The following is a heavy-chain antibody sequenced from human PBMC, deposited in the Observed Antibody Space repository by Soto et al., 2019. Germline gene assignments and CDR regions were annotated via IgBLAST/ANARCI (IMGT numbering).Heavy chain of an antibody. J-gene: IGHJ6*02. V-gene: IGHV4-61*01. Sequence: SETLSLTCTVSGDSVTSVSDYWSWIRQPPGKGLEWIGYIYYSGSADYNPSLGSRVTISIDTSKNQFSLKLTSVTAADTAVYYCARGVGFGYYYYHMDLWGQGTTV. CDR3: ARGVGFGYYYYHMDL. CDR1: GDSVTSVSDY. D-gene: IGHD3-10*01. CDR2: IYYSGSA.